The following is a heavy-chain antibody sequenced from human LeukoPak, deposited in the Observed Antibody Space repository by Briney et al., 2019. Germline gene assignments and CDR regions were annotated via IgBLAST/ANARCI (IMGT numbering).Heavy chain of an antibody. CDR2: INHSGST. CDR1: GGSFSGYY. V-gene: IGHV4-34*01. D-gene: IGHD3-16*02. Sequence: PSETLSLTCAVYGGSFSGYYWSWIRQPPGKGLEWIGEINHSGSTNYNPSLKSRVTISVDTSKNQFSLKLSSVTAADTAVYYCAGSRYDYVWGSYRLNWFDPWGQGTLVTVSS. J-gene: IGHJ5*02. CDR3: AGSRYDYVWGSYRLNWFDP.